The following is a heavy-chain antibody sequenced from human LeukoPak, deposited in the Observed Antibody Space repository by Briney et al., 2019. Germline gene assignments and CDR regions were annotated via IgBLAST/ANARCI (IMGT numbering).Heavy chain of an antibody. CDR1: GYTFTGYY. D-gene: IGHD3-22*01. Sequence: WASVKVSCKASGYTFTGYYMHWVRQAPGQGLEWMGWINPNSGGTNYAQKFQGRVTMTRDTSISTAYMELSRLRSDDTAVYYCARDEYYYDSSGYYRLFDYWGQGTLVTVSS. V-gene: IGHV1-2*02. CDR2: INPNSGGT. CDR3: ARDEYYYDSSGYYRLFDY. J-gene: IGHJ4*02.